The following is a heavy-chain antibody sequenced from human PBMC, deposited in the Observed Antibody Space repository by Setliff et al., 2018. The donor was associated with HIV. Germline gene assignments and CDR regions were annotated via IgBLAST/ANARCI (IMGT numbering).Heavy chain of an antibody. V-gene: IGHV1-3*01. D-gene: IGHD3-16*01. CDR1: GYSFSSYA. CDR2: INAAISHT. J-gene: IGHJ3*02. Sequence: ASVKVSCKASGYSFSSYAIHWVRQAAGQSPEWLGWINAAISHTRYSPKFQDRVTLTTDTSAGTIHMEMRSLRSEDTAVYYCVGGRGGFFDEPVDMWGPGTRVTVSS. CDR3: VGGRGGFFDEPVDM.